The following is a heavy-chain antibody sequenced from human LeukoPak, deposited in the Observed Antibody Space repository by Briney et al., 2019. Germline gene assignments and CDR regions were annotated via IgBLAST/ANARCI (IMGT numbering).Heavy chain of an antibody. Sequence: KPGGSLRLSCAGSGFTFSSYNMNWVRQAPGKGLEWVSYISSSSRTTYYADSVKGRFTISRDNAKYSLYLQMNSLRDEDTAVYYCAREKWGSFDYWGQGTLVTVSS. CDR3: AREKWGSFDY. CDR1: GFTFSSYN. CDR2: ISSSSRTT. D-gene: IGHD1-26*01. V-gene: IGHV3-48*02. J-gene: IGHJ4*02.